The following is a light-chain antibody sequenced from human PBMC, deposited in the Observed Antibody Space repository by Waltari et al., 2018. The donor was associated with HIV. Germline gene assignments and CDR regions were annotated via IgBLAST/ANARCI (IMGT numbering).Light chain of an antibody. CDR3: QPANSFPFP. J-gene: IGKJ3*01. CDR2: AAS. CDR1: QGISSW. V-gene: IGKV1-12*01. Sequence: DIQMTQSPSSVSASVGDRVTITCRARQGISSWVAWYQQKPGKAPQLLIYAASTFQSVAPSRFRGRASGAAFTFSITSLQPEAFATFYCQPANSFPFPFVPGTKVAI.